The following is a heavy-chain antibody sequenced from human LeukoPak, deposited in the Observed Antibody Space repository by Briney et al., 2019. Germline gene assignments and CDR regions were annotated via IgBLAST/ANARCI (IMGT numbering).Heavy chain of an antibody. CDR3: ARDATTEPGTVYMDV. D-gene: IGHD6-13*01. CDR1: GFTFSSYG. Sequence: GGSLRLSCAASGFTFSSYGMHWVRQAPGKGLEWVSAIGGSGGSTYYADSVKGRFTISRDNSKNTLYLQMNSLRDEDTALYFCARDATTEPGTVYMDVWGKGTTVTISS. V-gene: IGHV3-23*01. J-gene: IGHJ6*03. CDR2: IGGSGGST.